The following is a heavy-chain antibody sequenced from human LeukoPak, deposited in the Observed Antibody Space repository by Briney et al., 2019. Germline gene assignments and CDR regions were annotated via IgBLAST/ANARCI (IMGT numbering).Heavy chain of an antibody. CDR3: AKLAGASTN. D-gene: IGHD6-19*01. J-gene: IGHJ4*02. Sequence: PGGPLRLSCAASGFTFSSYGMHWVRQAPGKGLEWVAVISYDGSNKYYADSVKGRFTISRDNSKNTLYLQMNSLRAEDTAVYYCAKLAGASTNWGQGTLVTVSS. V-gene: IGHV3-30*18. CDR2: ISYDGSNK. CDR1: GFTFSSYG.